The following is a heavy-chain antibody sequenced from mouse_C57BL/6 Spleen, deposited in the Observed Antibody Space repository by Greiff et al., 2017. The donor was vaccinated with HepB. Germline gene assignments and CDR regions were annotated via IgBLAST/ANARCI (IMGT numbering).Heavy chain of an antibody. CDR3: ASTSLGKGYYFDY. D-gene: IGHD4-1*01. CDR2: ISSGSSTI. J-gene: IGHJ2*01. Sequence: EVMLVESGGGLVKPGGSLKLSCAASGFTFSDYGMHWVRQAPEKGLEWVAYISSGSSTIYYADTVKGRFTISRDNAKNTLFLQMTSLRSEDTAMYYCASTSLGKGYYFDYWGQGTTLTVSS. CDR1: GFTFSDYG. V-gene: IGHV5-17*01.